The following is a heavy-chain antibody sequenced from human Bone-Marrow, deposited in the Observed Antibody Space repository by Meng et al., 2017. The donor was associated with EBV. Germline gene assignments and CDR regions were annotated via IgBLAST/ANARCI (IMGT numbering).Heavy chain of an antibody. CDR1: GETLTNYG. CDR2: IIPVSGTT. Sequence: VHVVQSGAEVNKTGSAVRVSCRASGETLTNYGISWVRQAPGQGLEWMGGIIPVSGTTNYAQKFQDRLTITADESTNTAYMDLSSLGFEDTAMYYCAAPKYCSGTSCYEVFDFWGQGSLVTVAS. V-gene: IGHV1-69*01. J-gene: IGHJ4*02. D-gene: IGHD2-2*01. CDR3: AAPKYCSGTSCYEVFDF.